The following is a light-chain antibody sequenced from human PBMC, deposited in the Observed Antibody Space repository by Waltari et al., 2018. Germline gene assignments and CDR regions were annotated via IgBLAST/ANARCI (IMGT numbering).Light chain of an antibody. J-gene: IGLJ2*01. CDR2: GKN. CDR3: NSRDSSGNHVV. CDR1: SLRNYY. V-gene: IGLV3-19*01. Sequence: SSELTQDPAVSVALGQTVRITCQGDSLRNYYASWYQQKPGQAPLLAMYGKNNRPSGIPDRFSGSSSGNTASLTITGAQAEDEADYYCNSRDSSGNHVVFGGGTELTVL.